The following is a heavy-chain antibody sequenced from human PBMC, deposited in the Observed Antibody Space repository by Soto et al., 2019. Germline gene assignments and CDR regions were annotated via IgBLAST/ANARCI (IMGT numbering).Heavy chain of an antibody. D-gene: IGHD2-2*01. V-gene: IGHV4-61*01. CDR1: GGSVSSGSYY. CDR3: ARDCSSTSCYYGFDP. CDR2: IYYSGST. Sequence: QVQLQESGPGLVKPSETLSLTCTVSGGSVSSGSYYWSWIRQPPGKGLEWIGYIYYSGSTNYNPSLKSRVTISLDTSKNQFSLQLSSVTAADTAVYYCARDCSSTSCYYGFDPWGQGTLVTVSS. J-gene: IGHJ5*02.